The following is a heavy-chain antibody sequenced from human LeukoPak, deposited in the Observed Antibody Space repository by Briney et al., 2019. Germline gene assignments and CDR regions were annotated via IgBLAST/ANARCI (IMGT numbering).Heavy chain of an antibody. CDR3: ASVTSGYDILTGYYGPTRFDY. V-gene: IGHV4-59*12. CDR2: ISSSGRS. CDR1: SGSISSYF. D-gene: IGHD3-9*01. Sequence: SETLSLTCTVSSGSISSYFWTWMRQPPGKTLEWIGYISSSGRSNYNPSLKSRVTISVDTSKNQFSLKLSSVTAADTAVYYCASVTSGYDILTGYYGPTRFDYWGQGTLVTVSS. J-gene: IGHJ4*02.